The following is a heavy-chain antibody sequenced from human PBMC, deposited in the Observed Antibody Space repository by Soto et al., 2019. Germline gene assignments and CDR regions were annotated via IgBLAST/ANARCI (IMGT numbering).Heavy chain of an antibody. CDR1: GGTFSSYA. V-gene: IGHV1-69*13. Sequence: WASVKVSCKASGGTFSSYAISWVRQAPGQGLEWMGGIIPIFGTANYAQKFQGRVTITADESTSTAYMELSSLRSEDTAVYYCARESLSGNTYYYDSSGPGPYYYYGMDVWGQGTTVTVSS. J-gene: IGHJ6*02. D-gene: IGHD3-22*01. CDR3: ARESLSGNTYYYDSSGPGPYYYYGMDV. CDR2: IIPIFGTA.